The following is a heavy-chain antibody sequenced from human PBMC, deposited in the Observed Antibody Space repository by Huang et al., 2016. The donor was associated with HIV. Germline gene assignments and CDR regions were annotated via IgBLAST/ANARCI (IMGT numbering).Heavy chain of an antibody. J-gene: IGHJ2*01. D-gene: IGHD3-3*01. CDR3: ARNHDFWRGRMFAISYFDV. V-gene: IGHV4-39*01. Sequence: QMRFQESGPGLVKPSGTLSLTCNVSGGSINTGRYYWGWIRQPPGKGLEWVGSLYDTGKMLYDPSLKGRRTMSADTSKNQFSLNLSSVTAADTAIYYCARNHDFWRGRMFAISYFDVWGRGTLVTVAS. CDR2: LYDTGKM. CDR1: GGSINTGRYY.